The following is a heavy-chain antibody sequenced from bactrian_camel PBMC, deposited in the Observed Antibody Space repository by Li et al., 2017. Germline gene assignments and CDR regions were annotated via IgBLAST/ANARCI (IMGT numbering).Heavy chain of an antibody. V-gene: IGHV3S9*01. CDR1: GFSYDDYA. CDR2: LDTDSTT. J-gene: IGHJ6*01. CDR3: AASLERLPSLSSTCVATMPVSLLAF. D-gene: IGHD4*01. Sequence: HVQLVESGGGSVQTDGSLRLSCSVSGFSYDDYAVGWFRQVPGKEREGVAGLDTDSTTDYADSVMGRFRISKDNAANTLYLQMNSLKPEDTAMYYCAASLERLPSLSSTCVATMPVSLLAFWGQGTQVTVS.